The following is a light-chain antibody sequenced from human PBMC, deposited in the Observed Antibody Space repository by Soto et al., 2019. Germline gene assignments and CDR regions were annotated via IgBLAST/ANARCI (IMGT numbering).Light chain of an antibody. Sequence: DIVMTQSPDSLAVSLGERATINCKSSQSVLHSSNTNNYLAWYQKKPGQPPKLLIYWASTRESGVPDRFSGSGSGTDFTLTITSLQAEDVAVYYCQQYYSAPLAFGEGTRLEI. CDR1: QSVLHSSNTNNY. CDR3: QQYYSAPLA. V-gene: IGKV4-1*01. CDR2: WAS. J-gene: IGKJ4*01.